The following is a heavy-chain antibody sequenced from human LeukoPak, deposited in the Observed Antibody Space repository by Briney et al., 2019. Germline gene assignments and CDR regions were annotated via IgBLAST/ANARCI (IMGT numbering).Heavy chain of an antibody. D-gene: IGHD2-21*01. V-gene: IGHV3-33*05. CDR2: ISYDGSNL. CDR3: AKEAGSAYFGNWFDP. Sequence: PGGSLRLSCAASGIPFSNSGMHWVRQAPGKGLEWVAIISYDGSNLYYADSVKGRFTISRDNSKNTLYLQMNSLRAEDTAVYYCAKEAGSAYFGNWFDPWGRGNLVTVSS. CDR1: GIPFSNSG. J-gene: IGHJ5*02.